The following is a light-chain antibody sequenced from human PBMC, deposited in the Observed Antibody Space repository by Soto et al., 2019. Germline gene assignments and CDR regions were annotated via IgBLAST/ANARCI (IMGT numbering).Light chain of an antibody. CDR1: SSDVGAYDY. CDR3: RSYKTSNTWV. V-gene: IGLV2-14*01. CDR2: EVS. J-gene: IGLJ3*02. Sequence: QSALTQPASVSGSPGQSITISCTGTSSDVGAYDYVSWYQQHPGKAPKFMLYEVSNRPSGLSNRFSGSKSGNTASLTISGRQAEDEDDYYCRSYKTSNTWVFGGGTKLTVL.